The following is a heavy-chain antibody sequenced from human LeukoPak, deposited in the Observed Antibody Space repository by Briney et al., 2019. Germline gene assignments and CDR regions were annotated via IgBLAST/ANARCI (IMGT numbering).Heavy chain of an antibody. CDR2: IIPILGIA. V-gene: IGHV1-69*04. CDR3: ARERYCSSASCYSAPGYINY. Sequence: ASVKVSCKASGGTFSSYTISWVRQAPGQELEWMGRIIPILGIANYAQKFQGRVTITADKSTSTAYMELSSLRSEDTAVYYCARERYCSSASCYSAPGYINYWGQGTLVTVSS. D-gene: IGHD2-2*01. CDR1: GGTFSSYT. J-gene: IGHJ4*02.